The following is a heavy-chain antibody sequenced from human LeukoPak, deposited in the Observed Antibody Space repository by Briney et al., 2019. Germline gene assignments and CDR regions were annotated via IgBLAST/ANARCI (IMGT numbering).Heavy chain of an antibody. CDR1: VFTLSSYW. CDR3: ARGLLRYFDRLSNLFDY. Sequence: GGSLRLSCAASVFTLSSYWMSWVRQAPGRGLEGVANKNQEGWEKYYVDSVKGRFTISRDNAKHSLYLQMNSLRAADTAVYYCARGLLRYFDRLSNLFDYWGQGTLVTVSS. CDR2: KNQEGWEK. D-gene: IGHD3-9*01. J-gene: IGHJ4*01. V-gene: IGHV3-7*03.